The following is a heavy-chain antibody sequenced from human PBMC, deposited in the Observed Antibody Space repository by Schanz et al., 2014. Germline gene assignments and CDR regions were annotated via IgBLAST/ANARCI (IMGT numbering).Heavy chain of an antibody. J-gene: IGHJ5*02. V-gene: IGHV1-46*01. Sequence: QVQLVQSGAEVKKPGASVRLSCEASGYTFTSYDINWVRQAPGQGLEWMGKINPSSGTTRIAQNFQGRLTVTRDTSTSTVNMELSSLRSEDTAVYYCARVPEPGWFDPWGQGTLVTVSS. CDR3: ARVPEPGWFDP. D-gene: IGHD1-26*01. CDR1: GYTFTSYD. CDR2: INPSSGTT.